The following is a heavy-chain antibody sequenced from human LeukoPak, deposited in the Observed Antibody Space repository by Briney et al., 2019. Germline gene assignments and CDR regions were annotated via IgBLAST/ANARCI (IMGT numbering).Heavy chain of an antibody. V-gene: IGHV1-2*02. J-gene: IGHJ4*02. Sequence: GASVKVSCKASGYGFSDYYMHWVRQAPGQGLEYMGWINPNSGDNSCAQKFQGRVSMTRDTSIPTLYMDLTSLRSDDTAVYFCARGGGIQSCGGKTCFRGFVYWGQGTLVTVSS. CDR3: ARGGGIQSCGGKTCFRGFVY. D-gene: IGHD2-21*01. CDR2: INPNSGDN. CDR1: GYGFSDYY.